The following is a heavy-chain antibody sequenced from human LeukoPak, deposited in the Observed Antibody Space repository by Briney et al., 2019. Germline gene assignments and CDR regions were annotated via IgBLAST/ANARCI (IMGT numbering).Heavy chain of an antibody. CDR1: GYNFTRYW. V-gene: IGHV5-51*01. CDR2: LYPRDSDT. CDR3: ARQMGVASRKNYFDS. Sequence: GESLKISCQASGYNFTRYWIGWVRQMPGKGLEWMGLLYPRDSDTRYSPSFQGQVTFSADNSINTAYLQWSSLRASDTAIYYCARQMGVASRKNYFDSWGQGTLVTVSA. D-gene: IGHD5-12*01. J-gene: IGHJ4*02.